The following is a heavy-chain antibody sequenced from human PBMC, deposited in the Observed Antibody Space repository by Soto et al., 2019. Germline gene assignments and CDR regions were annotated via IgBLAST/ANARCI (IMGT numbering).Heavy chain of an antibody. CDR1: GYTFTNYG. CDR2: ISTYNGNT. Sequence: QVQLVQSGVEVKKPGASVKVSCKASGYTFTNYGINWVRQAPGQGLEWVGWISTYNGNTNYVQKFQGRVTMTTDTFTSTAYMELRSLRSDDTAVYYCARGRYCGSISCSLGVEFDCWGQGTLVTVSS. D-gene: IGHD2-2*01. J-gene: IGHJ4*02. V-gene: IGHV1-18*01. CDR3: ARGRYCGSISCSLGVEFDC.